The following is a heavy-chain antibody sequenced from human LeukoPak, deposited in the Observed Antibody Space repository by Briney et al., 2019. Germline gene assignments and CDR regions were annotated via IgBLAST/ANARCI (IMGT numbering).Heavy chain of an antibody. V-gene: IGHV5-51*01. CDR1: GTPFTNYW. CDR3: AMSANCGGDCYSYYFDH. CDR2: IYPDDSDT. D-gene: IGHD2-21*02. Sequence: GAPLKISCKGSGTPFTNYWIGWGRQMPGKGLGWMGIIYPDDSDTKYSRSFQGQITISVGQSIRIAYLQWSSLKASGTAMYYCAMSANCGGDCYSYYFDHWGQGTLVTVSP. J-gene: IGHJ4*02.